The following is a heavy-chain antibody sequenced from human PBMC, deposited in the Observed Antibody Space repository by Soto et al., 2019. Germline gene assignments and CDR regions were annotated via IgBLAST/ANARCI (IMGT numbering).Heavy chain of an antibody. Sequence: VQLLESGGGFIHPGGSLRLSCAASGFSFSSFAMNWVRQAPGKGLERVSIISGSADSTFYADSVKGRFTISRDNSKSTVFLQINSLRAEDTAVYYCAKTRGAMIYAISVYGMDVWGQGTTVTVSS. CDR2: ISGSADST. V-gene: IGHV3-23*01. J-gene: IGHJ6*02. D-gene: IGHD2-8*01. CDR3: AKTRGAMIYAISVYGMDV. CDR1: GFSFSSFA.